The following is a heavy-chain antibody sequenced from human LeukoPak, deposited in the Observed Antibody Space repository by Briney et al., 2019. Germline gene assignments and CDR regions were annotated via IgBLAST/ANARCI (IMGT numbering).Heavy chain of an antibody. CDR1: GGSFSGYY. V-gene: IGHV4-34*01. D-gene: IGHD1-26*01. J-gene: IGHJ5*02. Sequence: SETLSLTCVVYGGSFSGYYWNWIRQPPGKGLEWIGEINHSGSTNYNPSLKSRVTISVDTSKNHFSLKLSSVTAADTAVYYCARGGGTYWTGLASWGQGTLVTVSS. CDR3: ARGGGTYWTGLAS. CDR2: INHSGST.